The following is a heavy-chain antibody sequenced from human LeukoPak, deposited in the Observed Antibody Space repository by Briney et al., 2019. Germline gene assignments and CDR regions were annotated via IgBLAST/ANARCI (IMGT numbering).Heavy chain of an antibody. CDR1: GGSFSGYY. V-gene: IGHV4-34*01. D-gene: IGHD3-22*01. CDR2: INHSGST. CDR3: ARATLARITMTY. J-gene: IGHJ4*02. Sequence: PSETLSLTCAVYGGSFSGYYWSWIRQPPGKGLEWIGEINHSGSTDYNPSLKSRVTISVDTSKNQFSLKLSSVTAADTAVYYCARATLARITMTYWGQGTLVTVSS.